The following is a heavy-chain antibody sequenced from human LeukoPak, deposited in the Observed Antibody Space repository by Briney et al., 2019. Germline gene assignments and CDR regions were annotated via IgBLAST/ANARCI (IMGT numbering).Heavy chain of an antibody. CDR1: GGSISSYY. J-gene: IGHJ4*02. CDR2: IYYSGST. D-gene: IGHD3-10*01. V-gene: IGHV4-59*08. Sequence: PSETLSLTCTVSGGSISSYYWSWIRQPPGKGLEWIGYIYYSGSTNYNPSLKSRVTISVDTSKNQFSLKLSSVTAADTAVYYCAAGGKSYNYWGQGTLVTASS. CDR3: AAGGKSYNY.